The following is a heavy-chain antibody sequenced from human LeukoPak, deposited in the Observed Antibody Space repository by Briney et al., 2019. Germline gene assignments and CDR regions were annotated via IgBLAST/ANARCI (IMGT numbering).Heavy chain of an antibody. V-gene: IGHV3-48*04. CDR1: GFSFTSYN. D-gene: IGHD3-22*01. J-gene: IGHJ3*02. CDR3: ARDRTYYYDRIDAFDI. Sequence: GGSLRLSCVASGFSFTSYNMIWVRQAPGKGLEWISSISGSGFTIFYADSVRGRFTISRDNAKNSVSLQMNTLRAEDTAVYYCARDRTYYYDRIDAFDIWGQGTVVSVSS. CDR2: ISGSGFTI.